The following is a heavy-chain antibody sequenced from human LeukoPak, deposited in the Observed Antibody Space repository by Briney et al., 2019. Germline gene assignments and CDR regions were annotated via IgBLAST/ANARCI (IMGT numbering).Heavy chain of an antibody. D-gene: IGHD7-27*01. CDR1: GFTFSSYA. CDR2: ISYDGRNI. J-gene: IGHJ4*02. V-gene: IGHV3-30*04. CDR3: ARDNWGFDY. Sequence: PGGSLRLSCAASGFTFSSYAMHWVRQAPGKGLEWVAVISYDGRNINNADSVKGRFTISRDNSKNTLYLQMNSLRAEDTAVYYCARDNWGFDYWGQGTLVTVSS.